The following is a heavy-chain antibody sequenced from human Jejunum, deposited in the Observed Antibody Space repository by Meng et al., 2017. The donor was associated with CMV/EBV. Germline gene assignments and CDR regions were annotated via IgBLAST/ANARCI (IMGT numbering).Heavy chain of an antibody. CDR3: AKNLLSPSSFFDL. CDR2: ISIYGGST. J-gene: IGHJ4*02. Sequence: ASGFTFSNRAMSWVRQGPRKGLEWVSSISIYGGSTFYADSVKGRFTISRDNSKDTLSLQMNSLRADDTAVYYCAKNLLSPSSFFDLWGQGTLVTVSS. D-gene: IGHD2-2*01. CDR1: GFTFSNRA. V-gene: IGHV3-23*01.